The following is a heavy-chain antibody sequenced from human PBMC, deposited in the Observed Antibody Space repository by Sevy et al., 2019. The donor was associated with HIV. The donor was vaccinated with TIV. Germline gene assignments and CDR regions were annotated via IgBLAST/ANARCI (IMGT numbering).Heavy chain of an antibody. V-gene: IGHV3-30*02. CDR1: GFTFSRYG. CDR2: IRFDGNNK. CDR3: AKDSVARNLHFDY. J-gene: IGHJ4*02. Sequence: GGSLRLSCAASGFTFSRYGMHWVRQAPGKGLEWVASIRFDGNNKHYVDSVMGRFTISRDDSKNMRCLQRKSLGSEDTAVYYSAKDSVARNLHFDYWGQGALVTVSS. D-gene: IGHD6-19*01.